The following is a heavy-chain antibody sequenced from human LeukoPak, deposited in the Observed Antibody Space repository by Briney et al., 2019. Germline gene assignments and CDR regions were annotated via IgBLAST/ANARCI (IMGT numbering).Heavy chain of an antibody. CDR3: ARDERVDTAMVRLDP. J-gene: IGHJ5*02. V-gene: IGHV3-30*04. Sequence: GRSLRLSCAASGFTFSSYAMHWVRQAPGKGLEWVAVISYDGSNKYYADSVKGRFTISRDNSKNTLYLQMNSLRAEDTAVYYCARDERVDTAMVRLDPWGQGTLVTVSS. CDR1: GFTFSSYA. D-gene: IGHD5-18*01. CDR2: ISYDGSNK.